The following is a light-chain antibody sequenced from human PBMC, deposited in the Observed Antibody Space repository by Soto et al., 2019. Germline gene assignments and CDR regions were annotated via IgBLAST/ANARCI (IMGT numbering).Light chain of an antibody. J-gene: IGKJ1*01. CDR3: QQYGSSPRT. CDR1: QSVSSSY. Sequence: EILLTQSPVTLSLSPGERATLSCRASQSVSSSYLAWYQQKHGQAPRLLIYGASSRATGIPDRFSGSGSGTDFTLTISRLEPEDFAVYYCQQYGSSPRTFCQGTKVEIK. CDR2: GAS. V-gene: IGKV3-20*01.